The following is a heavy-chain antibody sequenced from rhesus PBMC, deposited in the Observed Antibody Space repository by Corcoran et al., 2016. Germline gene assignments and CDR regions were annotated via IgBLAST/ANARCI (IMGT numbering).Heavy chain of an antibody. V-gene: IGHV3S16*01. CDR3: TRDKGIAAAGTIEY. J-gene: IGHJ4*01. Sequence: EVQLVESGGGLVQPGGSLRLSCAASGFTFSDYYMSWVRQAPGKGLEWVSSISSASSYIDYADSVKGRFTISRDNAKNSLSLQMNSLQTEDTAVYYCTRDKGIAAAGTIEYWGQGVLVTVSS. D-gene: IGHD6-25*01. CDR2: ISSASSYI. CDR1: GFTFSDYY.